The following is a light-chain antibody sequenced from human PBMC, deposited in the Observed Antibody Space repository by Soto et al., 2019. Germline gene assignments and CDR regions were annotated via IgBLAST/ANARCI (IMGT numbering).Light chain of an antibody. CDR2: GAS. Sequence: EIVLTQSPGTLSLSPGERATLSCRASQSVSSSYLAWYQQKPGQAPRLLIYGASSRATGIPDRFSGSGSGTGFTLTISRLEPADFAVYYCQQYGSSPWTFGQGTKVESK. CDR1: QSVSSSY. V-gene: IGKV3-20*01. J-gene: IGKJ1*01. CDR3: QQYGSSPWT.